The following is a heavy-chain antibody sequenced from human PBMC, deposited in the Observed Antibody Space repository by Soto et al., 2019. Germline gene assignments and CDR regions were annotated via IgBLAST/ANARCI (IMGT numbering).Heavy chain of an antibody. CDR1: GFTVSSNY. D-gene: IGHD1-26*01. CDR2: IYSAGNT. Sequence: PGGSLRLSCAASGFTVSSNYMSWVRQAPGKGLEWISIIYSAGNTYYADSVKGRFTISRDNSKYTLYLQMNSLGAEDTAVYYCARDFVVGGPTINYYYGMDVWGQGTTVTVSS. J-gene: IGHJ6*02. V-gene: IGHV3-66*01. CDR3: ARDFVVGGPTINYYYGMDV.